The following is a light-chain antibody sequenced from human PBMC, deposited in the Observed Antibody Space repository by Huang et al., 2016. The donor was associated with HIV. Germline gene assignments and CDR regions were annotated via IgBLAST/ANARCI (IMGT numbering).Light chain of an antibody. CDR3: HQSRSFPYT. Sequence: DIVLTQSPDFQSVTPKEKVTITCRACQSIGNSLHWYQQKPGQSPSLLIKYASQSISGVPSRFSGSGFGTDFTLTINSLESEDAATYYCHQSRSFPYTFGQGTRLEIK. CDR2: YAS. V-gene: IGKV6-21*02. J-gene: IGKJ2*01. CDR1: QSIGNS.